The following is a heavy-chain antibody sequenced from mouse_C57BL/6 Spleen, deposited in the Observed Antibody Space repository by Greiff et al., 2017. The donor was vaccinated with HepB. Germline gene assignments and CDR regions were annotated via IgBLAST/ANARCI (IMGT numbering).Heavy chain of an antibody. D-gene: IGHD1-1*01. V-gene: IGHV1-64*01. CDR2: IHPNSGST. Sequence: QVQLQQSGAELVKPGASVKLSCKASGYTFTSYWMHWVKQRPGQGLEWIGMIHPNSGSTNYNEKFKSKATLTVDKSSSTAYMQLSSLTSEDSAVYYFARFLTTVVATDYWGQGTTLTVSS. CDR1: GYTFTSYW. J-gene: IGHJ2*01. CDR3: ARFLTTVVATDY.